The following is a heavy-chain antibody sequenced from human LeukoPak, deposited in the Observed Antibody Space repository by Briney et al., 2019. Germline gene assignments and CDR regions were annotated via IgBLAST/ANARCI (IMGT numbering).Heavy chain of an antibody. D-gene: IGHD6-19*01. CDR1: GDSISSYY. CDR2: VYVTGST. Sequence: SETLSLTCTVPGDSISSYYWSWIRQPAGKGLEWIGRVYVTGSTNLNPALQSRVTMSVDTSKNQFSLKLTSVTAADTAVYYCASDRQWLVDHWGQGTLVTVSS. J-gene: IGHJ5*02. CDR3: ASDRQWLVDH. V-gene: IGHV4-4*07.